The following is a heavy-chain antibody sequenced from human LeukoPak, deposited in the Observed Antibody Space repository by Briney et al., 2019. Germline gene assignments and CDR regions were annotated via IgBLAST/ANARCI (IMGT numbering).Heavy chain of an antibody. CDR3: AKDAPVGANNWFDS. V-gene: IGHV3-23*01. CDR2: LRGSEGRK. Sequence: PGGSLRLSCGSSGFTFRSYAMSWVRQPPGKGLEWVTALRGSEGRKYYADSVKGQFTISRDNSKNTLYLQMNNLRAEDTAVYYCAKDAPVGANNWFDSWGQGTLVTVSS. D-gene: IGHD1-26*01. J-gene: IGHJ5*01. CDR1: GFTFRSYA.